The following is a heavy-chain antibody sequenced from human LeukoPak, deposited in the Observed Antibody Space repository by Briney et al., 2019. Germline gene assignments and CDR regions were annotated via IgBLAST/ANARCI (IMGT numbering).Heavy chain of an antibody. V-gene: IGHV3-13*01. Sequence: PGGSLRLSCAASGFTFSSYDMHWVRQATGKGLEWVSAIGTAGDTYYPGSVKGRFTISRENAKNSLYLQMNSLRAGDTAVYYCAREYHSSSGRAFDYWGQGILVTVSS. CDR1: GFTFSSYD. CDR2: IGTAGDT. CDR3: AREYHSSSGRAFDY. D-gene: IGHD6-6*01. J-gene: IGHJ4*02.